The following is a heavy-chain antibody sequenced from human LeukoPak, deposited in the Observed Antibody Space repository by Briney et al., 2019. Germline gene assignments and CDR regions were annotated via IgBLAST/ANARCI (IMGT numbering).Heavy chain of an antibody. J-gene: IGHJ4*02. CDR1: GFTFSDYY. CDR3: AREGGDCSSTSCYSLDY. CDR2: ISSSGSTI. Sequence: PGGSLRLSCAASGFTFSDYYMSWIRQAPGKGLEWVSYISSSGSTIYYADSVKGRFTISRDNAKNSLYLQMNSLRVEDTAVYYCAREGGDCSSTSCYSLDYWGQGTLVTVSS. D-gene: IGHD2-2*02. V-gene: IGHV3-11*04.